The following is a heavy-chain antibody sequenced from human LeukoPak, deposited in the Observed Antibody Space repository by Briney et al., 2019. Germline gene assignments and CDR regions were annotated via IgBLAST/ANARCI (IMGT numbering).Heavy chain of an antibody. V-gene: IGHV3-48*01. J-gene: IGHJ6*03. Sequence: GGSLRLSCAASGFTFSSYSMNWVRQAPGKGLEWVSYISSSSSTIYYADSVKGRFTISRDNAKNSLYLQMNSLRAEDTAVYYCARVAAAGTKYYYYYMDVWGKGTTVTVSS. CDR3: ARVAAAGTKYYYYYMDV. CDR1: GFTFSSYS. D-gene: IGHD6-13*01. CDR2: ISSSSSTI.